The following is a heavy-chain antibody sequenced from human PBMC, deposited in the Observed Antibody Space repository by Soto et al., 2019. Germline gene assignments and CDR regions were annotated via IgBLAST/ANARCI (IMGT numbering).Heavy chain of an antibody. CDR3: ARLREGPPSYGDYVFNWFDP. V-gene: IGHV4-30-4*01. D-gene: IGHD4-17*01. CDR1: GGSISSCDYY. CDR2: IYYSGST. J-gene: IGHJ5*02. Sequence: PSETLSLTCTVSGGSISSCDYYWSWIRQPPGKGLEWIGYIYYSGSTYYNPSLKSRVTISVDTSKNQFSLKLSSVTAADTAVYYCARLREGPPSYGDYVFNWFDPWGQGTLVTVSS.